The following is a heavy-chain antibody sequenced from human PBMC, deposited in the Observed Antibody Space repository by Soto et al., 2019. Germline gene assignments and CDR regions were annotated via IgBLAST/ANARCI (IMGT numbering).Heavy chain of an antibody. V-gene: IGHV3-33*01. D-gene: IGHD1-26*01. Sequence: QVQLVESGGGVVQPGRSLRLSCATSGFIFTNHGWHWVRQAPGKGLEWVSMIWFDGSKEYYADSVKGRFTISRDDSTNTFYLEMNSLRTEDTAVYYCARDRSATGSHVGWFDPWGQGTLVTVSS. J-gene: IGHJ5*02. CDR3: ARDRSATGSHVGWFDP. CDR1: GFIFTNHG. CDR2: IWFDGSKE.